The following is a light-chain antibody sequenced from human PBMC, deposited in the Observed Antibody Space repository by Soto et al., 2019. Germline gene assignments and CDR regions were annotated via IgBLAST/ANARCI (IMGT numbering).Light chain of an antibody. J-gene: IGLJ2*01. CDR1: SSDVGGYNY. CDR3: SSYAGSKNLV. V-gene: IGLV2-8*01. CDR2: EVS. Sequence: QSALTQPPSASGSPGQSVTISCTGASSDVGGYNYVSWYQQHPGKAPKLMIYEVSKRPSGVPDRFSGSKSGNTASLTVSGLQAEDEAAYYCSSYAGSKNLVFGGGTKVTVL.